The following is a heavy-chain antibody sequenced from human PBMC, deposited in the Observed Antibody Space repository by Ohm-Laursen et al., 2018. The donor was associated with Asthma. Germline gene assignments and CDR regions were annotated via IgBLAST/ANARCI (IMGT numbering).Heavy chain of an antibody. V-gene: IGHV3-13*01. J-gene: IGHJ6*02. D-gene: IGHD3-10*01. Sequence: GSLRLSCSAPGSTFSSYDMHWVRQATGKGLEWVSAVGTAGDTYYPGSVKGRFTISRENAKNSLYLQMNSLRAGDTAVYYCARVFGGTMVQGDSGMDVWGQGTTVTVSS. CDR2: VGTAGDT. CDR1: GSTFSSYD. CDR3: ARVFGGTMVQGDSGMDV.